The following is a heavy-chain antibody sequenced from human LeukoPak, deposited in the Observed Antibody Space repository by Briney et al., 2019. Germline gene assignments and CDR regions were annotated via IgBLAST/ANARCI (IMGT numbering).Heavy chain of an antibody. Sequence: SETLSLTCSVSGYSISSAHYWSWIRQPPGKGLEWIGEINHSGSTNYNPSLKSRVTISVDTSKNQFSLKLSSVTAADTAVYYCARHRRYYYGSGSYYKGTTFDYWGQGTLVTVSS. J-gene: IGHJ4*02. CDR2: INHSGST. CDR3: ARHRRYYYGSGSYYKGTTFDY. D-gene: IGHD3-10*01. V-gene: IGHV4-38-2*02. CDR1: GYSISSAHY.